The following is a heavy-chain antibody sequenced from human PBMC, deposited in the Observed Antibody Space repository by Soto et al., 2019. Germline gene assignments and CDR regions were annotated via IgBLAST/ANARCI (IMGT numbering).Heavy chain of an antibody. CDR3: ARDPRGVVVPAATTDQYYYYYGMDV. CDR1: GGTFSSYS. Sequence: ASVKLSCKASGGTFSSYSISWVRQAPGQGLEWMGWIIPIFGTANYAQKFQGRVTITADESTSTAYMELSSLRSEDTAVYYCARDPRGVVVPAATTDQYYYYYGMDVWGQGTTVTVSS. CDR2: IIPIFGTA. D-gene: IGHD2-2*01. J-gene: IGHJ6*02. V-gene: IGHV1-69*13.